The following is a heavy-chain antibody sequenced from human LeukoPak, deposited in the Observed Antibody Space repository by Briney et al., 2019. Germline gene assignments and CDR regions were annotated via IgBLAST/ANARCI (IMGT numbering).Heavy chain of an antibody. CDR2: IIPIFGTA. V-gene: IGHV1-69*06. CDR3: ARGIAAAGTFYYYMDV. CDR1: GGTFSSYA. J-gene: IGHJ6*03. D-gene: IGHD6-13*01. Sequence: SVKVSCKASGGTFSSYAISWVRQAPGQGLEWMGGIIPIFGTANYAQKFQGRVTITADKSTSTAYMELSSLRSEDTAVYYCARGIAAAGTFYYYMDVWGKGTAVTVSS.